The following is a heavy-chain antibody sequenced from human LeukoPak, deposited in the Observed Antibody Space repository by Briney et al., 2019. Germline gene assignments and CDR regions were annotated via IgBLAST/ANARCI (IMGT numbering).Heavy chain of an antibody. D-gene: IGHD4-17*01. V-gene: IGHV3-21*04. Sequence: GGSLRLSCAASGFTFSSYSMNWVRQAPGKGLEWVSSISSSSSYIYYADSVKGRFTISRDNSKNTLYLQMNSLRAEDTAVYYCAKPYYGDYDAFDIWGQGTMVTVSS. CDR3: AKPYYGDYDAFDI. CDR1: GFTFSSYS. J-gene: IGHJ3*02. CDR2: ISSSSSYI.